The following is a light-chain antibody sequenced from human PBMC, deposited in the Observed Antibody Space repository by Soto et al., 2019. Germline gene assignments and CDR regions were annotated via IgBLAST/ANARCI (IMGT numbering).Light chain of an antibody. CDR2: GAA. CDR1: QSVNSSY. J-gene: IGKJ1*01. Sequence: EIVLTQSPGTLSLSPGERVTLSCRASQSVNSSYLAWYKHKPGQAPRLLIYGAATRATGIPDRFCGSVSGTDFTLTIARLEPGDFAVYYCQQYGNSPQTFGQGTKVDIK. CDR3: QQYGNSPQT. V-gene: IGKV3-20*01.